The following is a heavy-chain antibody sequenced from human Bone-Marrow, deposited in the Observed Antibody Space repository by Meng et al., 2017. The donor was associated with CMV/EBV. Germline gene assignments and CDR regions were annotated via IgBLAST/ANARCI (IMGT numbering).Heavy chain of an antibody. CDR3: ATTTDPRNY. CDR1: GFTFTTYS. J-gene: IGHJ4*02. V-gene: IGHV3-48*04. D-gene: IGHD1-14*01. CDR2: ITGSSSTI. Sequence: GESLKISCAASGFTFTTYSMNWVRQAPGEGLEWVSYITGSSSTINYADSVKGRFTISRDNAKNLLYLQLNSLRAEDTAVYYCATTTDPRNYWGQGTLVTVSS.